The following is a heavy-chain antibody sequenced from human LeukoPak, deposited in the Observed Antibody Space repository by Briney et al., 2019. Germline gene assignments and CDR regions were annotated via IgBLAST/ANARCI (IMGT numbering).Heavy chain of an antibody. CDR1: GFTFSSYS. CDR3: ARQWQLADLLDY. D-gene: IGHD6-13*01. J-gene: IGHJ4*02. CDR2: ISSSSSYI. Sequence: GGSLRLSCAASGFTFSSYSMNWVRQAPGKGLEWVSSISSSSSYIYYADSVKGRFTISRDNAKNSLYLQMNSLRAEDTAVYYRARQWQLADLLDYWGQGTLVTVSS. V-gene: IGHV3-21*01.